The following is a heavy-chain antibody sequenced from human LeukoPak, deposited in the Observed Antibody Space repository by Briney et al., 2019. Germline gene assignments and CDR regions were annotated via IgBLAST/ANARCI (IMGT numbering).Heavy chain of an antibody. CDR1: GDSISSSSYY. CDR2: IYYSGDT. D-gene: IGHD5-18*01. CDR3: ARLRGYTYGPPGY. V-gene: IGHV4-39*01. Sequence: SETLSLTCTVSGDSISSSSYYWGWIRQPPGKGLEWIGSIYYSGDTYYSPSLKSRVTISVDTSKSQFSLKLSSVTAADTAVYYCARLRGYTYGPPGYWGQGTLVTVS. J-gene: IGHJ4*02.